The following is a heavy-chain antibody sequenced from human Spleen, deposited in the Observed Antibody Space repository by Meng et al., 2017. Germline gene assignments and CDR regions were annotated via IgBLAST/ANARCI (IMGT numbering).Heavy chain of an antibody. D-gene: IGHD1-26*01. CDR3: ARDHASYYAFDI. Sequence: SETLSLTCTVSGGSISSSSYYWGWIRQPPGKGLEWIGSIYYSGSTYYNPSLKSRVTISVDTSKNQFSLKLSSVTAADTAVYYCARDHASYYAFDIWGQGTRVTVSS. V-gene: IGHV4-39*07. CDR1: GGSISSSSYY. J-gene: IGHJ3*02. CDR2: IYYSGST.